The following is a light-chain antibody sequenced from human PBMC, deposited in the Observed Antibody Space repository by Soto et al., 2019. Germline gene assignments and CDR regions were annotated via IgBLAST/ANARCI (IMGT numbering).Light chain of an antibody. J-gene: IGKJ4*01. CDR1: QSITTY. Sequence: DIQMTQSPSSLSASVGDRFTITCLASQSITTYLNWYRQKPGKAPKLLIYAASSLQSGVPSRFSGSGSETEFTLSISSLQPEDFATYFCQQIYSAPLTFGGGPKVDI. V-gene: IGKV1-39*01. CDR3: QQIYSAPLT. CDR2: AAS.